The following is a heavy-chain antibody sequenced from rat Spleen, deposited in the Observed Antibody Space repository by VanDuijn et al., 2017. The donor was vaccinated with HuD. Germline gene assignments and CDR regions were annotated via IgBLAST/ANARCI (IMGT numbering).Heavy chain of an antibody. J-gene: IGHJ4*01. Sequence: EVQLVESDGGLVQPGRSLKLSCAASGFTFRDYYMAWVRQAPTKGMEWVATLSYDATAPYYRDSVKGRFTIPRDNARSTLYLQMDSLRSEDTASYYCARHHYDGYYHGPVLGVMDAWGQGASVTVSS. V-gene: IGHV5-29*01. CDR3: ARHHYDGYYHGPVLGVMDA. D-gene: IGHD1-12*03. CDR2: LSYDATAP. CDR1: GFTFRDYY.